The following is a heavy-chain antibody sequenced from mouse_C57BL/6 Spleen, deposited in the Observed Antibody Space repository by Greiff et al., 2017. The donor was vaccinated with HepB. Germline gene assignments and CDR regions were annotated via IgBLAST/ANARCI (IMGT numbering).Heavy chain of an antibody. V-gene: IGHV1-55*01. J-gene: IGHJ2*01. CDR1: GYTFTSYW. CDR2: IYPGSGST. D-gene: IGHD2-4*01. CDR3: ARLGDYDYYFDY. Sequence: QVQLQQSGAELVKPGASVKMSCKASGYTFTSYWITWVKQRPGQGLEWIGDIYPGSGSTNYNEKFKSKATLTVDTSSSTAYTQLSSLTSEDSAVYYCARLGDYDYYFDYWGQGTTLTVSS.